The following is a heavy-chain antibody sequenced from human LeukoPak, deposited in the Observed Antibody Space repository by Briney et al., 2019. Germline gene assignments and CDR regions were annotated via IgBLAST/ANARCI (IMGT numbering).Heavy chain of an antibody. J-gene: IGHJ3*02. CDR1: GYTFTSNY. Sequence: ASVKVSCKASGYTFTSNYIHWVRQAPGQGLEWMGMIYPRDGSTSYAQKFQGRVTMTSDRSTSTVAMDLSSLRSDDTAVYYCARESTFRLLRNVSDIWGQGTIVTVSS. CDR2: IYPRDGST. V-gene: IGHV1-46*01. CDR3: ARESTFRLLRNVSDI. D-gene: IGHD5-12*01.